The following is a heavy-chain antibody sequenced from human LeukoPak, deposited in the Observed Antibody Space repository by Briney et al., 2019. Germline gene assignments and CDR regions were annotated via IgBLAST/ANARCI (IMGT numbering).Heavy chain of an antibody. CDR1: GYTLTELS. Sequence: ASVKVSCKVFGYTLTELSMHWVRQAPGKGLEWMGGFDPEDCETIYAQKFQGRVTMTGDTSTDTAYMELSSLRSEDTAVYYCATALLRYFDFRYDYWGQGTLVTVSS. CDR2: FDPEDCET. D-gene: IGHD3-9*01. J-gene: IGHJ4*02. CDR3: ATALLRYFDFRYDY. V-gene: IGHV1-24*01.